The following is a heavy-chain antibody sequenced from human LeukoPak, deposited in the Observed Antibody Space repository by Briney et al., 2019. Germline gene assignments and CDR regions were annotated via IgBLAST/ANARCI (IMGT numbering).Heavy chain of an antibody. D-gene: IGHD1-1*01. V-gene: IGHV4-38-2*02. CDR1: GDSISTSYY. Sequence: SETLSLTCTVSGDSISTSYYWGWIRQPPGKGLEWIGSIYHSGSTYYSPSLKSRVTISVDTSKNQISLKLNSVTAADTAVYYCARTRGGRDAFDVWDQGTMVTVSS. J-gene: IGHJ3*01. CDR2: IYHSGST. CDR3: ARTRGGRDAFDV.